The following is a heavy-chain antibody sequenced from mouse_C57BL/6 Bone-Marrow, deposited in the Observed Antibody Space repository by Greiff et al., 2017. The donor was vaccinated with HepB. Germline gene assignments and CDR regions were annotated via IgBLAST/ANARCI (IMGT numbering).Heavy chain of an antibody. V-gene: IGHV1-42*01. CDR1: GYSFTGYY. D-gene: IGHD1-1*01. CDR3: ARYYGSSYWYFDV. J-gene: IGHJ1*03. CDR2: INPSTGGT. Sequence: VQLQQSGPELVKPGASVKISCKASGYSFTGYYMNWVKQSPEKSLEWIGEINPSTGGTNYNQKFKAKATLTVDKSSSTAYMQLKSLTSGDSAVYYCARYYGSSYWYFDVWGTGTTVTVSS.